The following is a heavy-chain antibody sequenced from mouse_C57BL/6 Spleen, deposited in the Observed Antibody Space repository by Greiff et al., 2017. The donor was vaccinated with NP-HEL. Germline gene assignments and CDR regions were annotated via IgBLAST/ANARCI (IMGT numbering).Heavy chain of an antibody. CDR3: AGGRDYDDSPWFAY. V-gene: IGHV1-52*01. Sequence: QVQLQQPGAELVRPGSSVKLSCKASGYTFTSYWMHWVKQRPIQGLEWIGNIDPSDSETHYNQKFKDKATLTVDKSSSTAYMQLSSLTSEDSAVYYCAGGRDYDDSPWFAYWGQGTLVTVSA. J-gene: IGHJ3*01. CDR1: GYTFTSYW. CDR2: IDPSDSET. D-gene: IGHD2-4*01.